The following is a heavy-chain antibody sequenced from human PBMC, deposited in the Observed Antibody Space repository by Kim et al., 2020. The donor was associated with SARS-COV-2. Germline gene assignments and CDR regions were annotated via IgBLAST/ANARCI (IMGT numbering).Heavy chain of an antibody. D-gene: IGHD3-10*01. Sequence: YNPSLKRRVTISGDTAKSRFSLKLSSVTAADTAVYYCARGGSGLGDGMDVWGQETTVTVS. J-gene: IGHJ6*02. V-gene: IGHV4-34*01. CDR3: ARGGSGLGDGMDV.